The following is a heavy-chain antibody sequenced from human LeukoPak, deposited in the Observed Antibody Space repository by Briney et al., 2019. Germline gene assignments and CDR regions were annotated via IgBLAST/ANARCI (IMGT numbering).Heavy chain of an antibody. CDR2: IYTSGST. V-gene: IGHV4-4*07. Sequence: PSETLSLTCTVSGGSISSYYWSWIRQPAGKGLEWIGRIYTSGSTNNNPYLKTRVTMSVDTSKNQFSLKLSSVTAADTAVYYGARVGTDFWSGYTPYFDYWGQGTLVTVSS. D-gene: IGHD3-3*01. CDR1: GGSISSYY. CDR3: ARVGTDFWSGYTPYFDY. J-gene: IGHJ4*02.